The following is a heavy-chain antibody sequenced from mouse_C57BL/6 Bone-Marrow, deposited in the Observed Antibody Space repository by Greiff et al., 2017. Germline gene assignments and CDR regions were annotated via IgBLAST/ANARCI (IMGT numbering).Heavy chain of an antibody. Sequence: DVKLVESGGDLVKPGGSLKLSCAASGFTFSSYGMSWVRQTPDKRLEWVATISSGGSYTYYPDSVKGRFTISRDNAKNTLYLQMSSLKSEDTAMYYCARPLMITTEYYFDYWGQGTTLTVSS. J-gene: IGHJ2*01. V-gene: IGHV5-6*02. CDR3: ARPLMITTEYYFDY. D-gene: IGHD2-4*01. CDR1: GFTFSSYG. CDR2: ISSGGSYT.